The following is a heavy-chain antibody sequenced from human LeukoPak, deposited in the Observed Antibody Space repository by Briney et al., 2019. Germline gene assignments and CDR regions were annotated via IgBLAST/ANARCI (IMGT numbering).Heavy chain of an antibody. D-gene: IGHD6-19*01. CDR3: ARDGGSGWGYYYYGMDV. J-gene: IGHJ6*02. V-gene: IGHV4-59*01. CDR2: IYYSGST. CDR1: GGSISSYY. Sequence: PSETLSLTCTVSGGSISSYYWSWIRQPPGKGLEWIGYIYYSGSTNYNPSLKSRATISVDTSKNQFSLKLSSVTAADTAVYYCARDGGSGWGYYYYGMDVWGQGTTVTVSS.